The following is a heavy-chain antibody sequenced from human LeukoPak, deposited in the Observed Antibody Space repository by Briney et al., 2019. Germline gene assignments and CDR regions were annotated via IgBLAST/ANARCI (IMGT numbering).Heavy chain of an antibody. CDR1: GGSISSGDYY. CDR2: IYYSGST. D-gene: IGHD3-10*01. CDR3: AGAFMVRVRFDP. V-gene: IGHV4-30-4*01. J-gene: IGHJ5*02. Sequence: SETLSLTCTVSGGSISSGDYYWSWIRQPPGKGLEWIGYIYYSGSTYYNPSPKSRVTISVDTSKNQFSLKLSSVTAADTAVYYCAGAFMVRVRFDPWGQGTLVTVSS.